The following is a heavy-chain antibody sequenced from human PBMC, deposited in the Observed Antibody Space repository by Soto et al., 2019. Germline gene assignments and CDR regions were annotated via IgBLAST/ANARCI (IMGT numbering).Heavy chain of an antibody. D-gene: IGHD3-16*02. CDR2: INPNSGGT. Sequence: ASVKVSCKASGYIFTSYDVNWVRQAPGQGLEWMGWINPNSGGTKYAQKFQGWVTITRDTSMSTAYMELSSLRSEDTAVYYCVWGSYRYTEVSDYWGQGTLVTVSS. CDR3: VWGSYRYTEVSDY. V-gene: IGHV1-2*04. J-gene: IGHJ4*02. CDR1: GYIFTSYD.